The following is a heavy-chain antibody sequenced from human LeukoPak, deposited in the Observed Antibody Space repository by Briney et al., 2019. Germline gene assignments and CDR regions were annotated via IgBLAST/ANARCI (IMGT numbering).Heavy chain of an antibody. J-gene: IGHJ4*02. D-gene: IGHD1-26*01. CDR2: ISGSGGST. Sequence: GGSLRLSCAASGFTFSSYAMSWVRQAPGKGLEWVSAISGSGGSTYYADSVKGRFTISRDNSKNTLYLQMNSLRAEDTAVYYCAKGHYSGSYFYLHYWGQGTLVTVYS. CDR3: AKGHYSGSYFYLHY. CDR1: GFTFSSYA. V-gene: IGHV3-23*01.